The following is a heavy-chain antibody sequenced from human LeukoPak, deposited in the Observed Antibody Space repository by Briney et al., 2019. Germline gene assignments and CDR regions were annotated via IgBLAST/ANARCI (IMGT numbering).Heavy chain of an antibody. CDR2: IKQDGGEK. J-gene: IGHJ4*02. CDR1: GFSFSRYW. CDR3: AREGGFAIFGAADS. V-gene: IGHV3-7*05. D-gene: IGHD3-3*01. Sequence: GGFLRLSCAASGFSFSRYWMSWVRQAPGKGLEWVANIKQDGGEKYYGDSVEGRFTISRVNAKNSLSLQMDSLRAEDTAVYLCAREGGFAIFGAADSWGQGTLVTVSS.